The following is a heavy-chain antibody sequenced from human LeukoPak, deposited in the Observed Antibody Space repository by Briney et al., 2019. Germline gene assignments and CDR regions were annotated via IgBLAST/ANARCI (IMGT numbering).Heavy chain of an antibody. J-gene: IGHJ4*02. CDR2: ISGSGGST. CDR1: GFTFSSYG. Sequence: PGGSLRLSCVASGFTFSSYGMSWVRQAPGKGLEWVSAISGSGGSTYYADSVKGRFTISRDNSKNTLYLQMNSLRAEDTAVYYCAKDRPITMVRGESRGWGQGTLVTVSS. D-gene: IGHD3-10*01. CDR3: AKDRPITMVRGESRG. V-gene: IGHV3-23*01.